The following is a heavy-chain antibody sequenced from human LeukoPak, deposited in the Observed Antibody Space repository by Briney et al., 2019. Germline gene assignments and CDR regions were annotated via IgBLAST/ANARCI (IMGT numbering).Heavy chain of an antibody. CDR3: ARARRKGLWFGVNYDY. Sequence: GASVKVSCKASGYTFSNYYMHWVRQAPGQGLEWMGWINPNSGGTNYAQKFQGRVTMTRDTSISTAYMELSRLRSDDTAVYYCARARRKGLWFGVNYDYWGQGTLVTVSS. D-gene: IGHD3-10*01. CDR1: GYTFSNYY. CDR2: INPNSGGT. J-gene: IGHJ4*02. V-gene: IGHV1-2*02.